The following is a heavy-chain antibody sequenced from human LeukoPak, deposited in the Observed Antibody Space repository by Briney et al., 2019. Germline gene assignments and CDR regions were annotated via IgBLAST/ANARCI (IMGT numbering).Heavy chain of an antibody. J-gene: IGHJ4*02. CDR2: IYYSGST. V-gene: IGHV4-39*01. CDR1: GGSISSSYYY. Sequence: SETLSLTCTVSGGSISSSYYYWGWIRQPPGKGLEWIGTIYYSGSTYYNPSLKSRVTISVDTSKNQFSLRLSSVTAPDTAVYYCARHEDRNWYFDHWGQGTLVTVSS. CDR3: ARHEDRNWYFDH. D-gene: IGHD1-1*01.